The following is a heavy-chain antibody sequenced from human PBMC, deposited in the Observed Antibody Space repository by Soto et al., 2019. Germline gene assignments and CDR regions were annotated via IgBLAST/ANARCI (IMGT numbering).Heavy chain of an antibody. Sequence: EVQLVQSGGGLVQPGGSLRLSCAASGFTFDSYWMHWVRQVPGKGPVWVSRIDSDGNRITYADSVKGRCTISRDNAKKALYLQMNTLGAGLMAVYYCAGIRSTTWGGGEALEMWGQGTMVTVSS. CDR1: GFTFDSYW. J-gene: IGHJ3*02. D-gene: IGHD3-10*01. CDR2: IDSDGNRI. CDR3: AGIRSTTWGGGEALEM. V-gene: IGHV3-74*03.